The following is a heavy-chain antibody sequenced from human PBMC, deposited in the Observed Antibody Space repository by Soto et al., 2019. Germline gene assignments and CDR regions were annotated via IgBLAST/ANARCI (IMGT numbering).Heavy chain of an antibody. CDR3: ASSYGDYANWFDP. Sequence: GGSLRLSCAASGFTFSSYSMNWVRQAPGKGLEWVSSISSSSSYIYYADSVKGRFTISRDNAKNSLYLQMNSLRAEDTAVYYCASSYGDYANWFDPWGQGTLVTVSS. CDR2: ISSSSSYI. J-gene: IGHJ5*02. V-gene: IGHV3-21*01. CDR1: GFTFSSYS. D-gene: IGHD4-17*01.